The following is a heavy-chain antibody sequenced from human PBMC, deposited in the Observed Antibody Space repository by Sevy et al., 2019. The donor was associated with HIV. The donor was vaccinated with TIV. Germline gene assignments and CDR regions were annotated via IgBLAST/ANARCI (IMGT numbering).Heavy chain of an antibody. CDR1: GFTLSSYT. Sequence: GGSLRLSCAASGFTLSSYTMDWVRQAPGRGLEWVASITSSSSYIKYADSVKGRFTISRDNAKNALYLQMNSLSPEDTAEYYGARDKRPYWGGDCYSSIGYYGMDVWGQGTTVTVSS. J-gene: IGHJ6*02. CDR2: ITSSSSYI. D-gene: IGHD2-21*02. V-gene: IGHV3-21*01. CDR3: ARDKRPYWGGDCYSSIGYYGMDV.